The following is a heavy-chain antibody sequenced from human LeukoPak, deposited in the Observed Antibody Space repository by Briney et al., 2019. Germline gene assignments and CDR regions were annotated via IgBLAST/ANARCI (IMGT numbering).Heavy chain of an antibody. CDR1: GFTFSSYE. CDR3: ASNVGPRRRSPVVMDV. CDR2: ISSSGKII. V-gene: IGHV3-48*03. J-gene: IGHJ6*02. D-gene: IGHD2-15*01. Sequence: GGSLRLSCAASGFTFSSYELNWVRQAPGTGVKWVSYISSSGKIIYYVDSVRGGFTISRDKAKNSLYVQMNTLRAEDTAVYYSASNVGPRRRSPVVMDVWGQGTTVTVSS.